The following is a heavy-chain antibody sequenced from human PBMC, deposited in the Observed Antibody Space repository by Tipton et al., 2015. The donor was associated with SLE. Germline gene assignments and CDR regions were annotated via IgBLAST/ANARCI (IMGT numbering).Heavy chain of an antibody. CDR1: GFPISSGYN. D-gene: IGHD1-14*01. J-gene: IGHJ6*03. CDR2: IYHSWAT. CDR3: ASTTNYYYYYMDV. V-gene: IGHV4-38-2*01. Sequence: TLSLTCGVSGFPISSGYNWGWIRQPPGKGLEWIGNIYHSWATYYNPSLTSRITMSVDMSKNQFSLSLRSVTAADTAMYYCASTTNYYYYYMDVWGRGTTVTVSS.